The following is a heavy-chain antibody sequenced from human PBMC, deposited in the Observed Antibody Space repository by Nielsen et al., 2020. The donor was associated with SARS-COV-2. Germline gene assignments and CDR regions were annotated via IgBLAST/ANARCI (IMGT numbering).Heavy chain of an antibody. CDR1: GGPISDDGYY. Sequence: SETLSLTCTVSGGPISDDGYYWTWIRQQPGKGLEWVGYIDYRGKTYYNPSLKSRASMSVDTSKNQFSLMLSSVTAADTAVFYCARESEYRDRWKALDSWGHGTLVTVS. V-gene: IGHV4-31*03. J-gene: IGHJ5*01. CDR3: ARESEYRDRWKALDS. CDR2: IDYRGKT. D-gene: IGHD2-2*01.